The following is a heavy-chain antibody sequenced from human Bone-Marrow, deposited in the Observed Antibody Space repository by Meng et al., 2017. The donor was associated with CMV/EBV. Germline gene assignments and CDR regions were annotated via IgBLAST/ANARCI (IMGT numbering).Heavy chain of an antibody. J-gene: IGHJ5*02. D-gene: IGHD3-10*01. CDR2: IYYSGST. CDR1: GGSISSGGYY. CDR3: ARDRARRGWFDP. Sequence: SETLSLTCTVSGGSISSGGYYWSWIRQHPGKGLEWIGYIYYSGSTYYNPSLKSRVTISVDTSKNQFSLKLSSVTAADTAVYYCARDRARRGWFDPWGQGNLVTVSS. V-gene: IGHV4-31*03.